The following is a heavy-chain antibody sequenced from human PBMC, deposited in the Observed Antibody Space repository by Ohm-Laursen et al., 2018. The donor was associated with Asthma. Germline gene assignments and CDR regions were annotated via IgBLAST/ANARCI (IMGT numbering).Heavy chain of an antibody. D-gene: IGHD3-22*01. CDR1: GDSVSGGNYH. J-gene: IGHJ6*02. V-gene: IGHV4-61*01. CDR2: VRDSGST. CDR3: ARHSASGVGYYGGYYLYGLDV. Sequence: SDTLSLTWTVSGDSVSGGNYHWSWIRQPPGKGLEWIGYVRDSGSTNYNPSLKSRVSISADTSKNQYSLKVSSVTAADTAVYFCARHSASGVGYYGGYYLYGLDVWGQGTTVTVSS.